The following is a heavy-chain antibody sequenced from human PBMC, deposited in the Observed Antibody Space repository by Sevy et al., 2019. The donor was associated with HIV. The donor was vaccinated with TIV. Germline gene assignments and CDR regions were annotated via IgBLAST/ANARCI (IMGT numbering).Heavy chain of an antibody. V-gene: IGHV3-7*01. CDR3: VREGGGGFSYSLDT. D-gene: IGHD5-18*01. Sequence: GGSLRLSCTASGFPFGSYEMNWVRQAPGKGLEWVATMKQDGSEKYYVDSVKGRLIISRDNAKNSLYLQVNSLRAEDTAVYYCVREGGGGFSYSLDTWGQGTLVTVSS. CDR1: GFPFGSYE. J-gene: IGHJ5*02. CDR2: MKQDGSEK.